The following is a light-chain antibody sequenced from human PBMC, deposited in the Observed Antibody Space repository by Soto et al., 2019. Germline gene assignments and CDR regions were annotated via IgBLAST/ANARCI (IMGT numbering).Light chain of an antibody. J-gene: IGKJ2*01. CDR2: DAY. Sequence: DIQMTQSPSSLSTSVGDRVTITCRASQSINNYLNWYQQKPGKAPKLLIFDAYNLQSGVPSRFSGSGSGTDFTLTISSLQPEDFATYYCQQSYSTPPYTFGQGTKLDMK. V-gene: IGKV1-39*01. CDR1: QSINNY. CDR3: QQSYSTPPYT.